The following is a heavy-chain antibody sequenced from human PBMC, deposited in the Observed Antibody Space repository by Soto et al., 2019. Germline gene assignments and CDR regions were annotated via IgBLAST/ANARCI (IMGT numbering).Heavy chain of an antibody. CDR1: GYTFTSYA. V-gene: IGHV1-18*01. Sequence: QVQLVQSGAEVKKPGASVKVSCKASGYTFTSYAISWVRQAPGQGLEWMGWISAYNGNTNYAQKLQGRVTMTTDTPRRTAYWGLRGLRSDDTAVYSWARDAPPEDSWGQGTLVTVSS. CDR2: ISAYNGNT. J-gene: IGHJ4*02. CDR3: ARDAPPEDS.